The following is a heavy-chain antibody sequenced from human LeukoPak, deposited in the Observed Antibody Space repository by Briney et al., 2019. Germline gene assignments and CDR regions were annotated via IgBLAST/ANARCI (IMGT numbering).Heavy chain of an antibody. CDR3: ARVLVTMVRGVGAWFGP. D-gene: IGHD3-10*01. CDR2: IYYSGST. V-gene: IGHV4-59*01. Sequence: SETLSLTCTVSGGSISSYYWSWIRQPPGKGLEWIGYIYYSGSTNYNPSLKSRVTISVDTSKNQFSLKLSSVTAADTAVYYCARVLVTMVRGVGAWFGPWGQGTLVTVSS. CDR1: GGSISSYY. J-gene: IGHJ5*02.